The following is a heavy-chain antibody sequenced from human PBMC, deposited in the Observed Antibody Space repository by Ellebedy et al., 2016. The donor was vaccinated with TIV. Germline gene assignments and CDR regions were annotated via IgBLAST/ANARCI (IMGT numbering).Heavy chain of an antibody. CDR2: IYPGDSDT. CDR1: GYSFTSYW. CDR3: ARVSMNWGFGAFDI. Sequence: KVSCKGSGYSFTSYWIGWVRQMPGKGLEWMGIIYPGDSDTRYSPSFQGQVTISADKSISTAYLQWSSLKASDTAMYYCARVSMNWGFGAFDIWGQGTMVTVSS. J-gene: IGHJ3*02. D-gene: IGHD2/OR15-2a*01. V-gene: IGHV5-51*01.